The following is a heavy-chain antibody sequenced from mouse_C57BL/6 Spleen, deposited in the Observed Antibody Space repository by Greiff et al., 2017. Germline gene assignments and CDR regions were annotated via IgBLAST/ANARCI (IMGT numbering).Heavy chain of an antibody. D-gene: IGHD2-4*01. CDR2: IYPGDGAT. CDR1: GYAFSSSW. Sequence: VQLQQSGPELVKPGASVKISCKASGYAFSSSWLNWVKQRPGKGLELIGRIYPGDGATNYNGKFKGKATLTADKSSSTAYMQHSSLTSEDSAVYVCARMDYDRFAYWGQGTLVTVSA. V-gene: IGHV1-82*01. CDR3: ARMDYDRFAY. J-gene: IGHJ3*01.